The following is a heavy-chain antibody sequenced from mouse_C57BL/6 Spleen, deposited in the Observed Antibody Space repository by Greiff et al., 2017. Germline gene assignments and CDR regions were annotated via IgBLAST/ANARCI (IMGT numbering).Heavy chain of an antibody. CDR3: ARGATVVAENFDY. V-gene: IGHV1-22*01. D-gene: IGHD1-1*01. CDR2: INPNNGGT. CDR1: GYTFTDYN. Sequence: VQLQQSGPELVKPGASVKMSCKASGYTFTDYNMHWVKQSHGKSLEWIGYINPNNGGTSYNQKFKGKATLTVNKSSSTAYMELRSLTSEDSAVYYCARGATVVAENFDYWGQGTTLTVSS. J-gene: IGHJ2*01.